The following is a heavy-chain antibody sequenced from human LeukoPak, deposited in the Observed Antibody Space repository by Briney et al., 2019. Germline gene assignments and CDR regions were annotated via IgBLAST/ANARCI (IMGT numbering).Heavy chain of an antibody. CDR2: ISSSGRTT. CDR1: GFIFSNYA. Sequence: GGSLRLSCEASGFIFSNYAVNWVRQAQGKGLEFVSYISSSGRTTFYADSVKGRFTISRDTARNSVFLQMTSLGAEDTAMYYCASGYDFSSGSKRGFDKCGQGTPVTVSS. CDR3: ASGYDFSSGSKRGFDK. V-gene: IGHV3-48*01. D-gene: IGHD3-3*01. J-gene: IGHJ4*02.